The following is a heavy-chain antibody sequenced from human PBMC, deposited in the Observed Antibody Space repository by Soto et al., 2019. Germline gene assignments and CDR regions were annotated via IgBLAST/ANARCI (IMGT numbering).Heavy chain of an antibody. CDR3: AIHPGDGLTAGTTPLPYFDY. CDR1: GGSISSYY. CDR2: IYYSGST. J-gene: IGHJ4*02. Sequence: SETLCLTCTVSGGSISSYYWSWIRQTPGKGLEWIGYIYYSGSTNYNPSLKSRVTISVDTSKNQFSLKLSSVTAADTAVYYCAIHPGDGLTAGTTPLPYFDYWGQGTLVTVS. V-gene: IGHV4-59*08. D-gene: IGHD1-7*01.